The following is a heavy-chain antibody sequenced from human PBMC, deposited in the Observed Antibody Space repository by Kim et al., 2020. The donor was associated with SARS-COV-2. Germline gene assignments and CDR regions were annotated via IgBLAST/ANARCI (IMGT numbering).Heavy chain of an antibody. CDR3: AHRRGLLWFN. J-gene: IGHJ4*02. Sequence: DKRYSPSLKSRLTITKDTSKNQVVLTMTNMDPVDTATYYCAHRRGLLWFNWGQGTLVTVSS. D-gene: IGHD3-10*01. V-gene: IGHV2-5*01. CDR2: DK.